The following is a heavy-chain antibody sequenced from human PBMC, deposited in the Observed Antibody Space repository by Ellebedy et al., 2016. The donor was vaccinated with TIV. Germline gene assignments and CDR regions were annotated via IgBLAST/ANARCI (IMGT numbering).Heavy chain of an antibody. Sequence: GESLKISCAASGFTFSSYAMHWVRQAPGKGLEWVAVISYDGSNKYYADSVKGRFTISRDNAKNSLYLQMNSLRAEDTAVYYCARFPGVDIVADVYYYYGMDVWGQGTTVTVSS. V-gene: IGHV3-30-3*01. CDR3: ARFPGVDIVADVYYYYGMDV. J-gene: IGHJ6*02. CDR2: ISYDGSNK. CDR1: GFTFSSYA. D-gene: IGHD5-12*01.